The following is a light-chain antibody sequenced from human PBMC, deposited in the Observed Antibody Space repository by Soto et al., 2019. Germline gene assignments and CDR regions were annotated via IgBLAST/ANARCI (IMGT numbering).Light chain of an antibody. V-gene: IGLV2-8*01. Sequence: QSALTQPPSASGSPGQSVTISCTGTSSDVGGYNYVSWYQQHHGKAPKLIIYEVSKRPSGVPDRFSGSKSGNTAFLTVSGLQAEDEADYYSTSFAGSIIPFGTGTKLSVL. CDR3: TSFAGSIIP. CDR1: SSDVGGYNY. CDR2: EVS. J-gene: IGLJ1*01.